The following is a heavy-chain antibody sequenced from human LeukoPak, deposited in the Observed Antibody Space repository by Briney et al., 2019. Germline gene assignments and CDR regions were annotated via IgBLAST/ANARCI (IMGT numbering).Heavy chain of an antibody. D-gene: IGHD6-13*01. CDR2: IKYDGDEE. CDR3: KSGGAAPGSFDN. V-gene: IGHV3-7*01. Sequence: GGSLRLSCAASGFTFSDYWMSWMRQAPGKGLEWVANIKYDGDEEYYVDSVKGRFTISRDNAKNSLYLQLNSLRVEDTAVYYCKSGGAAPGSFDNWGQGTLITVSP. J-gene: IGHJ4*02. CDR1: GFTFSDYW.